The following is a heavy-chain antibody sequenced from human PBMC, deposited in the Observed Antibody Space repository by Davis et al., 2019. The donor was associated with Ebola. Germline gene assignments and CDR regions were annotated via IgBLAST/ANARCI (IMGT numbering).Heavy chain of an antibody. CDR1: GGTFSSYA. CDR3: ASHHCSGGSCYSDSDYYYYGMDV. J-gene: IGHJ6*02. D-gene: IGHD2-15*01. Sequence: SVKVSCKASGGTFSSYAISWVRQAPGQGLEWMGGIIPIFGTANYAQKFQGRVTITADESTSTAYMELSSLRSEDTAVYYCASHHCSGGSCYSDSDYYYYGMDVWGQGTTVTVSS. V-gene: IGHV1-69*13. CDR2: IIPIFGTA.